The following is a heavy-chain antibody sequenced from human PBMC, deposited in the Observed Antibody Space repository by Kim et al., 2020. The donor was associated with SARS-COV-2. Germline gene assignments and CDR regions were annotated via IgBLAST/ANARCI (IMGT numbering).Heavy chain of an antibody. V-gene: IGHV4-4*06. Sequence: NPSLRSRVTMSVDTSKNQFSLKLSSVTAADTAVYYCERVRVERSFYGLDVWGQGTTVIVSS. CDR3: ERVRVERSFYGLDV. J-gene: IGHJ6*02. D-gene: IGHD3-3*01.